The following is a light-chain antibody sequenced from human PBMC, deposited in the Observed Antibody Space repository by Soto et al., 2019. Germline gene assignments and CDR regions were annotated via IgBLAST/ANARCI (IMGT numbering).Light chain of an antibody. CDR3: CSYAGSYTFV. CDR2: DVK. J-gene: IGLJ1*01. Sequence: QSALTQPRSVSGSPGQSVTISCTGTSSDVGGYNYVSWYQQYPGKAPKVMIYDVKTRPSGVPDRFSGSKSGNTASLTISVLQAEDEADYYCCSYAGSYTFVFGTGTNVTVL. CDR1: SSDVGGYNY. V-gene: IGLV2-11*01.